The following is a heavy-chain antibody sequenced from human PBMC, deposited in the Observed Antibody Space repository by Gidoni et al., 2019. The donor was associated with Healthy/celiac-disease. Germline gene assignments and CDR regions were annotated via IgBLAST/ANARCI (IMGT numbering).Heavy chain of an antibody. V-gene: IGHV3-30*04. CDR3: ARERLHGSGSYYRVY. CDR2: ISYDGSNK. CDR1: GFTFSSYA. J-gene: IGHJ4*02. Sequence: QVQLVESGGGVVQPGRSLRLSCAASGFTFSSYAMHWVRQAPGKGLEWVAVISYDGSNKYYADSVKGRFTISRDNSKNTLYLQMNSLRAEDTAVYYCARERLHGSGSYYRVYWGQGTLVTVSS. D-gene: IGHD3-10*01.